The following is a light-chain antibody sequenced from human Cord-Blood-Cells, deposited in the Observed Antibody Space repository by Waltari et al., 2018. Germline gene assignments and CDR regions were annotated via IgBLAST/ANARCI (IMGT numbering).Light chain of an antibody. V-gene: IGKV1-39*01. CDR1: QSISSY. Sequence: DIQMTQSPSSLSASVGDRVSITCRASQSISSYLNWYQQKPGKAPKLLIYAASSLQSGVPSRFSGSGSGTDFTLTISRLQPEDFATYYCQQSYSTPYTSGQGTKLEIK. CDR2: AAS. J-gene: IGKJ2*01. CDR3: QQSYSTPYT.